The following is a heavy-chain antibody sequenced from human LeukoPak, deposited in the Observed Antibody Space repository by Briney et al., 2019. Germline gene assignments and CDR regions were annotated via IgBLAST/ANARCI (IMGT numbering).Heavy chain of an antibody. Sequence: PGGSLRLSCAASGFTFSSYEMTWVRQAPGKGLEWVSYISNTGSTIYYADSVKGRFTISRDNAKNSLFLQVNSLRAEDTAIYYCARQTSRKNFDYWGQGTLVTVSS. V-gene: IGHV3-48*03. J-gene: IGHJ4*02. CDR1: GFTFSSYE. CDR3: ARQTSRKNFDY. CDR2: ISNTGSTI. D-gene: IGHD1-14*01.